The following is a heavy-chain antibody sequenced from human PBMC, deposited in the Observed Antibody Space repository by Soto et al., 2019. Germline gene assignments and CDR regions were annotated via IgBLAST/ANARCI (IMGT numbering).Heavy chain of an antibody. V-gene: IGHV1-18*01. D-gene: IGHD3-3*01. CDR1: GYTFTSYS. CDR3: ARDTPHAYYDFWSGYQKGHYYGMDV. J-gene: IGHJ6*02. Sequence: ASVKVSCKASGYTFTSYSISWVRQAPGQGLEWMGWISAYNGNTNYAQKLQGRVTMTTDTSTSTAYMELRSLRSDDTAVYYCARDTPHAYYDFWSGYQKGHYYGMDVWGQGTTVTV. CDR2: ISAYNGNT.